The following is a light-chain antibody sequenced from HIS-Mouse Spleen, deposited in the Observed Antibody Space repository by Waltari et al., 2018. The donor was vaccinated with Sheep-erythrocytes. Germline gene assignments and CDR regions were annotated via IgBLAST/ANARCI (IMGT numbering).Light chain of an antibody. CDR1: Y. J-gene: IGLJ3*02. CDR3: CSYAGSYTFWV. V-gene: IGLV2-11*01. Sequence: YVSWYQQHPGKAPKLMIYDVSKRPSWVPDRFSGSKSGNTASLTISGLQAEDEADYYCCSYAGSYTFWVFGGGTKLTVL. CDR2: DVS.